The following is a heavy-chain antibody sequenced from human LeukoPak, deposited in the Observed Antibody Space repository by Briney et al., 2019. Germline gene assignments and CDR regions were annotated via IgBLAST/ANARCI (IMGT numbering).Heavy chain of an antibody. CDR2: IIPIFGTA. J-gene: IGHJ6*02. V-gene: IGHV1-69*01. D-gene: IGHD2-2*01. Sequence: GASVKVSCKASGGTFSSYAISWVRQAPGQGLEWMGGIIPIFGTANYAQKFQGRVTITADESTSTAYMELSSLRSEDTAVYYCARGAVRYCSSTSCYLTAYYYYYYGMDVWGQGTTVTVSS. CDR3: ARGAVRYCSSTSCYLTAYYYYYYGMDV. CDR1: GGTFSSYA.